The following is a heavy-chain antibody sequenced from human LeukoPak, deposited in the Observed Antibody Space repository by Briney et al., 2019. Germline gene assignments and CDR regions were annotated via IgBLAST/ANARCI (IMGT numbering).Heavy chain of an antibody. CDR3: ARLRDIVVVPAAFLDY. J-gene: IGHJ4*02. V-gene: IGHV1-18*04. CDR2: ISAYNGNT. CDR1: GYTFTSYG. Sequence: GASVKVSCKASGYTFTSYGISWVRQAPGQGLEWMGGISAYNGNTNYAQKLQGRVTMTTDTSTSTAYMELRSLRSDDTAVYYCARLRDIVVVPAAFLDYWGQGTLVTVSS. D-gene: IGHD2-2*01.